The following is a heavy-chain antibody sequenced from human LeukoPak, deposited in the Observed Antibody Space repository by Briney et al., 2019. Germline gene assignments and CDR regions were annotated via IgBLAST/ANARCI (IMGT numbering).Heavy chain of an antibody. V-gene: IGHV4-34*01. Sequence: SETLSLTCAVYGGSFSGYYWSWIRQPPGKGLEWIGEINHSGSTNYNPSLKSRVTISVDTSKNQFSLKLSSVTAADTAVYYCARGLACTAMALFDYWGQGTLVTVSS. CDR1: GGSFSGYY. J-gene: IGHJ4*02. CDR2: INHSGST. D-gene: IGHD5-18*01. CDR3: ARGLACTAMALFDY.